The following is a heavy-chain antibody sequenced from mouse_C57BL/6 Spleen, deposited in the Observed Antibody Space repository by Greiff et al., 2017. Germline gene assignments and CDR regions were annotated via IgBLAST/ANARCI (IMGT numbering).Heavy chain of an antibody. CDR1: GYTFTSYW. CDR2: IYPSDSET. CDR3: ARSVPRYYFDY. D-gene: IGHD6-1*01. V-gene: IGHV1-61*01. J-gene: IGHJ2*01. Sequence: VQLQQPGAELVRPGSSVKLSCKASGYTFTSYWLAWVKQRPGQGLEWIGNIYPSDSETLYNQKFKDKATLTVDKSSSTAYMQLSSLTSEDSAVYYCARSVPRYYFDYWGQGTTLTVSS.